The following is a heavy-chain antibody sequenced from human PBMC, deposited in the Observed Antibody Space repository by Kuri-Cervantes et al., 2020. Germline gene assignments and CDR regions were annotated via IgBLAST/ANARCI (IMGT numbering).Heavy chain of an antibody. CDR3: ARVEAAAGSAFDI. D-gene: IGHD6-13*01. Sequence: SETLSLTCTVSGGSISSSSYYWGWIRQPPGKGLEWIGYIYYSGSTYYNPSLKSRVTISVDTSKNQFSLKLSSVTAADTAVYYCARVEAAAGSAFDIWGQGTMVTVSS. CDR1: GGSISSSSYY. CDR2: IYYSGST. J-gene: IGHJ3*02. V-gene: IGHV4-31*03.